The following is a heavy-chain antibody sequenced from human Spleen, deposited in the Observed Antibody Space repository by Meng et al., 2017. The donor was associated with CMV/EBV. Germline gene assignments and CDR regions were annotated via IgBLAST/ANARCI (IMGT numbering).Heavy chain of an antibody. CDR2: INPDSGGT. CDR3: AGRYGTGSYRDF. Sequence: SCKASGYSFTDYFMHWVRKAPGQGLEWMGRINPDSGGTDYAHKFQGRVTMTRDTSISTAYMELSRLTSDDTAVYYCAGRYGTGSYRDFWGRGTLVTVSS. D-gene: IGHD3-10*01. V-gene: IGHV1-2*06. CDR1: GYSFTDYF. J-gene: IGHJ4*02.